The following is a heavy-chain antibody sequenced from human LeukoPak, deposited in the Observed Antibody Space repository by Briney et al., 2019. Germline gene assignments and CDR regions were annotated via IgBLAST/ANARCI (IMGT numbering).Heavy chain of an antibody. CDR1: GGSISSYY. CDR3: ARGGYSYGVGYLTHDAFDI. V-gene: IGHV4-4*07. J-gene: IGHJ3*02. D-gene: IGHD5-18*01. Sequence: SETLSLTCTVSGGSISSYYWSWIRQPAGKGLEWIGRIYTSGNTNYNPPLKSRVTMSVDTSKNQFSLKLSSVTAADTAVYYCARGGYSYGVGYLTHDAFDIWGQGTVVTVSS. CDR2: IYTSGNT.